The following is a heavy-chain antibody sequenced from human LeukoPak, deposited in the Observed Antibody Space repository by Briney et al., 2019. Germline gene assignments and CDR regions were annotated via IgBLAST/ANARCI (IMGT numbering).Heavy chain of an antibody. J-gene: IGHJ4*02. D-gene: IGHD6-19*01. CDR1: GGSFSGYY. CDR3: ARGESGWYYFGY. Sequence: PSETLSLTCAVYGGSFSGYYWSWIRQPPGKGLEWVGEINHSGSTNYNPSLKGRVTISVDTSKNQFSLKLSSVTAADTAVYYCARGESGWYYFGYWGQGTLVTVSS. CDR2: INHSGST. V-gene: IGHV4-34*01.